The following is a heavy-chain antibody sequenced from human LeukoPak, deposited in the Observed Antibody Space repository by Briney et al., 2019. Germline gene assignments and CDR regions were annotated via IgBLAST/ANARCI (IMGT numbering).Heavy chain of an antibody. D-gene: IGHD1-1*01. V-gene: IGHV4-59*11. CDR2: IYYSGST. CDR1: GGSISSHY. CDR3: ARVESGPYYYYYMDV. Sequence: SETLSLTCTVSGGSISSHYWSWIRQPPGKGLEWIGYIYYSGSTNYNPSLKSRVTISVDTSKNQLSLKLSSVTAADTAVYYCARVESGPYYYYYMDVWGKGTTVTVSS. J-gene: IGHJ6*03.